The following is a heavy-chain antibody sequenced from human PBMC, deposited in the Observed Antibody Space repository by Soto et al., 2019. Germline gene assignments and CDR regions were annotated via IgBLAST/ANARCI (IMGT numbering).Heavy chain of an antibody. V-gene: IGHV1-18*01. CDR1: AYTFTNYG. D-gene: IGHD3-10*01. Sequence: ASVKVSCKASAYTFTNYGISWVRQAPGQGLEWMGWINTYNGNTNYAQKLQGRVTMTTDTSTNTAYMELRSLRSDDPAVYYRARGVGSARYYNHNSWFGRWGQG. J-gene: IGHJ5*02. CDR2: INTYNGNT. CDR3: ARGVGSARYYNHNSWFGR.